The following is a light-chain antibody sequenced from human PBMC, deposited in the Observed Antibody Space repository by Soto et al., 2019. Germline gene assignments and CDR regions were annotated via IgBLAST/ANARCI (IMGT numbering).Light chain of an antibody. J-gene: IGKJ3*01. Sequence: DIPMTHSPATLAASVGSRVTITCRAIQSVSIWLAWYQQKPGKAPMLLIYDASSLESGVPSRFSGSGSGTEFTLTISSLQPDDFANYYCQHYNNYYPVAFDPGTKVDIK. CDR1: QSVSIW. CDR3: QHYNNYYPVA. V-gene: IGKV1-5*01. CDR2: DAS.